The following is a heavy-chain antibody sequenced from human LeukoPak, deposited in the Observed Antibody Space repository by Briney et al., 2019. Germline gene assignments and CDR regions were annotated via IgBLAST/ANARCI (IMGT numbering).Heavy chain of an antibody. D-gene: IGHD6-19*01. Sequence: PGGSLRLSCAASGSTFSKYWMLWVRQAPGKGLESVSRINTDGTVTTYADSVKGRFTVSRDNADNTMFLQMNSVRDEDTAVHYCATKQWLAPPPDSWGQGTPVTVSS. V-gene: IGHV3-74*01. J-gene: IGHJ4*03. CDR2: INTDGTVT. CDR3: ATKQWLAPPPDS. CDR1: GSTFSKYW.